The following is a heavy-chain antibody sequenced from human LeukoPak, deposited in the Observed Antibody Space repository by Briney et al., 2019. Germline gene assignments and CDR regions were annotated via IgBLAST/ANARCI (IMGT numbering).Heavy chain of an antibody. Sequence: PGGSLRLSCAASGLTFSSYSMNWVRQAPGKGLEWVSSISSSSSYIYYADSVKGRFTISRDNAKNSLYLQMNSLRAEDTAVYYCARDIGEMATESLVFDYWGQGTLVTVSS. D-gene: IGHD5-24*01. J-gene: IGHJ4*02. V-gene: IGHV3-21*01. CDR3: ARDIGEMATESLVFDY. CDR1: GLTFSSYS. CDR2: ISSSSSYI.